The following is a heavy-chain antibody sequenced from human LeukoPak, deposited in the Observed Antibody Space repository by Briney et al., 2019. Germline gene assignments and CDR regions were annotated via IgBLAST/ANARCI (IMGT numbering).Heavy chain of an antibody. CDR2: ISAYNGNT. J-gene: IGHJ3*02. V-gene: IGHV1-18*01. CDR1: GYTFTSYG. D-gene: IGHD1-26*01. CDR3: ARVIWDSGSYHDAFDI. Sequence: ASVKVSCKASGYTFTSYGISWVRQAPGQGLEWMGWISAYNGNTNYAQKLQGRVTMTADTSTSTAYMELRSLRSEDTAVYYCARVIWDSGSYHDAFDIWGQGTMVTVSS.